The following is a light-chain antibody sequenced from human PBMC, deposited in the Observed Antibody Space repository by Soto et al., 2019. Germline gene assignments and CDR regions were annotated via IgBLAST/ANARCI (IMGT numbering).Light chain of an antibody. V-gene: IGLV2-23*01. J-gene: IGLJ1*01. Sequence: QSALTQPASVSGSPGQSITISCTGTSSDVGSYNLVSWYQQHPGKAPKVMIYEGSKRPSGVSDRFSASKSGNTASLTISGLQAEDEADYYCYSYAGSNTYVFGTGTKVTVL. CDR3: YSYAGSNTYV. CDR2: EGS. CDR1: SSDVGSYNL.